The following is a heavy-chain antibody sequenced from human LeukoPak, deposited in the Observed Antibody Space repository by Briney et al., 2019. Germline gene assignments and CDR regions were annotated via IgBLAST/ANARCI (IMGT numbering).Heavy chain of an antibody. D-gene: IGHD6-13*01. Sequence: SETLSLTCAVTGGSFFGYHWNWIRQPPGKGLEWIGEINHSGTTNYNPSLESRVTISVDKSQSQFSLKLSSVTAADTAMYYCARGIGYSSRFDYWGQGTLVTVSS. V-gene: IGHV4-34*01. CDR1: GGSFFGYH. J-gene: IGHJ4*02. CDR3: ARGIGYSSRFDY. CDR2: INHSGTT.